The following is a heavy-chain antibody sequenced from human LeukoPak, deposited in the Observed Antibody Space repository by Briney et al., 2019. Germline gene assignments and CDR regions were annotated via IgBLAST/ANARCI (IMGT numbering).Heavy chain of an antibody. CDR2: ISYDGSNK. V-gene: IGHV3-30*18. D-gene: IGHD3-10*01. J-gene: IGHJ3*02. Sequence: GGSLRLSCAASGFTFSSYGMHWVRQAPGKGLEWVAVISYDGSNKYYADSVKGRFTISRDNSKNTLYLQMNSLRAEDTAVYYCAKGGYYGSGRTSFDIWGQGTMVTVSS. CDR3: AKGGYYGSGRTSFDI. CDR1: GFTFSSYG.